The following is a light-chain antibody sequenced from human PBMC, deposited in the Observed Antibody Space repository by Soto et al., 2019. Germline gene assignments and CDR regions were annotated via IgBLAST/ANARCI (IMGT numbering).Light chain of an antibody. J-gene: IGLJ1*01. CDR2: DVS. V-gene: IGLV2-14*01. CDR1: SSDVGGYNY. CDR3: SSYTSSSTYV. Sequence: QSALTQPASVSGSPGQSITISCTGTSSDVGGYNYVSWYQQHPGNAPKPMIYDVSNRPSGVSNRFSGSKSGNTASVTISGLQAEYEADYYCSSYTSSSTYVFGTGTKLTVL.